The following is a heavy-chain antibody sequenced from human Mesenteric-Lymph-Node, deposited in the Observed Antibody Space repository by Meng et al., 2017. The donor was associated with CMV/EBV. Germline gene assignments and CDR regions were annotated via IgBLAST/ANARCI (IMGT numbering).Heavy chain of an antibody. CDR3: AKGDYYDSRFDC. D-gene: IGHD3-22*01. Sequence: GGSLRLSCAASGFTFSSYGMHWVRQAPGKGLEWVAFIRYDGSNKYYADSVKGRFTISRDNSKNTLYLQMNSLRAEDTAVYYCAKGDYYDSRFDCWGQGTPVTVSS. V-gene: IGHV3-30*02. CDR2: IRYDGSNK. J-gene: IGHJ4*02. CDR1: GFTFSSYG.